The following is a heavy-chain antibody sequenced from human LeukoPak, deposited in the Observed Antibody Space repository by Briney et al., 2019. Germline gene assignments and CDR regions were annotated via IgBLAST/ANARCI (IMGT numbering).Heavy chain of an antibody. J-gene: IGHJ3*02. CDR3: ARDFYGDWAFDI. D-gene: IGHD4-17*01. Sequence: GGSLRLSCSASGFTFSTYAMHWVRQAPGKGLEWVSYISSSSGTIYYADSVKGRFTISRDNAKNSLYLQMNSLRDEDTAVYYCARDFYGDWAFDIWGQGTMVTVSS. CDR2: ISSSSGTI. V-gene: IGHV3-48*02. CDR1: GFTFSTYA.